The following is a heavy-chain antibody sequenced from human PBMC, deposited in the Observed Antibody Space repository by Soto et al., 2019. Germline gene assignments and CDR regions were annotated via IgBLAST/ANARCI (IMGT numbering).Heavy chain of an antibody. J-gene: IGHJ6*02. Sequence: SVKISCTASGGTFNSYAISWVRQAPGQGLEWMGGIIPIFGTANYAQKFQGRVTITADESTSTAYMELSSLRSEDTAVYYCARDPPRYCSSTSCYTAGTSNYYYGMDVWGQGTTVTVSS. D-gene: IGHD2-2*02. CDR1: GGTFNSYA. V-gene: IGHV1-69*13. CDR3: ARDPPRYCSSTSCYTAGTSNYYYGMDV. CDR2: IIPIFGTA.